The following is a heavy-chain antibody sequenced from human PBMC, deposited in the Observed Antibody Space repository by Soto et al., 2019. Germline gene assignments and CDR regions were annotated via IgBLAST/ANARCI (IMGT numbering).Heavy chain of an antibody. Sequence: QVQLVQSGAEVKKPGSSVKVSCKASGGTFSSYAISWVRQAPGQGLEWMGGIIPIFGTANYAQKFQGRVTITADKSTSTAYMELSSMRSEDTAVYYCARDDYYGSVSYLKGELYYYCGMDVWGQGTTVTVSS. CDR2: IIPIFGTA. CDR1: GGTFSSYA. CDR3: ARDDYYGSVSYLKGELYYYCGMDV. V-gene: IGHV1-69*06. D-gene: IGHD3-10*01. J-gene: IGHJ6*02.